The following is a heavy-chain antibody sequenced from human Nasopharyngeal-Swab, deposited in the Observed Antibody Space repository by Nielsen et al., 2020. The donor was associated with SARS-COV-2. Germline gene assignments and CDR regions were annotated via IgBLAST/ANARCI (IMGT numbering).Heavy chain of an antibody. CDR3: ARGYLKSGMDV. CDR2: TYYGSKRYT. Sequence: SETLSLTCAISGDGVSSTSTGWNWIRQSPSRGLEWLGRTYYGSKRYTDYAVSVKSRITINADTSKNQFSLQLNSVNPEDTAVYYCARGYLKSGMDVWGQGTTVTVSS. J-gene: IGHJ6*02. CDR1: GDGVSSTSTG. V-gene: IGHV6-1*01. D-gene: IGHD1-1*01.